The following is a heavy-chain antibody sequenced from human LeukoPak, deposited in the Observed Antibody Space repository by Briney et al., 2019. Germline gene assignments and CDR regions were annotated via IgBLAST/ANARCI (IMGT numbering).Heavy chain of an antibody. V-gene: IGHV3-23*01. CDR3: AKDRWFGELSPLDY. J-gene: IGHJ4*02. CDR2: NSGSGETT. Sequence: EGSLRLSCAASGFTFSSYAMTWVRQAPGKGLEWVSINSGSGETTHYADSVKGRFTISRDNSKNTLYLQMNSLRAEDTAVYYCAKDRWFGELSPLDYWGQGTLVTVSS. CDR1: GFTFSSYA. D-gene: IGHD3-10*01.